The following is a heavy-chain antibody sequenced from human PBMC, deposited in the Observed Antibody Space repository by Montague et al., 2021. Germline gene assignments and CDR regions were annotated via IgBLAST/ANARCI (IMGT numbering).Heavy chain of an antibody. CDR3: ARDESNTSSLDY. CDR2: RYNGGNA. J-gene: IGHJ4*02. D-gene: IGHD3-10*01. CDR1: GFTVTDYY. V-gene: IGHV3-53*01. Sequence: SLRLSCAASGFTVTDYYMEWVREARGSGVERKRIRYNGGNAYYAXAVKGRYTVTRDSSKNMVYLQMDSLRAEDTAVYFCARDESNTSSLDYWGQGTLVTVSA.